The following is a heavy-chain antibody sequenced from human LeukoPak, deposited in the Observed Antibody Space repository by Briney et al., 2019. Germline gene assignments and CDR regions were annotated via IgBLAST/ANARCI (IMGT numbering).Heavy chain of an antibody. CDR2: INHSGST. V-gene: IGHV4-34*01. CDR1: GGSFSGYY. D-gene: IGHD6-13*01. CDR3: ARGGQQLAERGYYYYYYYMDV. Sequence: SETLSLTCAVYGGSFSGYYWSWIRQPPGKGLEWIGEINHSGSTNYNPSLKGRVTISVDTSKNQFSLKLSSVTAADTAVYYWARGGQQLAERGYYYYYYYMDVWGKGTTVTVSS. J-gene: IGHJ6*03.